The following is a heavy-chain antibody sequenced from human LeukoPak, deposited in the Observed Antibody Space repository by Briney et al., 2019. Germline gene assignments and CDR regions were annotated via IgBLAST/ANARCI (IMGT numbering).Heavy chain of an antibody. CDR2: ISGSGTT. J-gene: IGHJ5*02. D-gene: IGHD5-18*01. Sequence: GGSLRLSCVASGFTFSKYAMTWVRQAPGKGLEWVSSISGSGTTYYAESVKGRFTVSRDNSKNTLYLQVNSLRGEDTAVYYCAVTHHRSMRDLFHSYGPRATEFDPWGQGTLVTVSS. CDR1: GFTFSKYA. CDR3: AVTHHRSMRDLFHSYGPRATEFDP. V-gene: IGHV3-23*01.